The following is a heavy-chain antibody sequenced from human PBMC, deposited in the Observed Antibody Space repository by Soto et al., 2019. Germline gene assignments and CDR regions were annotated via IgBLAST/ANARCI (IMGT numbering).Heavy chain of an antibody. J-gene: IGHJ4*02. CDR3: ASLRIAVAGDLGGDY. V-gene: IGHV3-30-3*01. D-gene: IGHD6-19*01. CDR1: GFTFSSYA. CDR2: ISYDGSNK. Sequence: QVQLVESGGGVVQPGRSLRLSCAASGFTFSSYAMPWVRQAPGKGLEWVAVISYDGSNKYYADSVKGRFTISRDNSKNTLYLQMNSLRAEDTAVYYCASLRIAVAGDLGGDYWGQGTLVTVSS.